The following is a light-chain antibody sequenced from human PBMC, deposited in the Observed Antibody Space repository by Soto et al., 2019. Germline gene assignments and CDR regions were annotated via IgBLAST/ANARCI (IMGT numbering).Light chain of an antibody. CDR2: WAS. J-gene: IGKJ5*01. Sequence: DIVMTHSPYSLAVSLGERATINLKSSQSVLYSSNNKNYLAWYQQKPGQPPKLLIYWASTRESGVPDRFSGSGSGTDFTLTISSLQAEDVAVYYCQQYYSTPITFGQGTRLEIK. CDR3: QQYYSTPIT. CDR1: QSVLYSSNNKNY. V-gene: IGKV4-1*01.